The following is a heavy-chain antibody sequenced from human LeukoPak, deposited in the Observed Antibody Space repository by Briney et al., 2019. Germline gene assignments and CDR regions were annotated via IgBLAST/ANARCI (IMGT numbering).Heavy chain of an antibody. Sequence: ASVKVSCKASGYTFTDYYMHWVRQAPGQGLEWMGRINPYSGGTNYAQKFQGRVTMTRDTSISTAYMELSRLRSDDTAVYYCARGGQQLVRWREEQLDYWGQGTLVTVSS. V-gene: IGHV1-2*06. J-gene: IGHJ4*02. CDR3: ARGGQQLVRWREEQLDY. CDR1: GYTFTDYY. CDR2: INPYSGGT. D-gene: IGHD6-13*01.